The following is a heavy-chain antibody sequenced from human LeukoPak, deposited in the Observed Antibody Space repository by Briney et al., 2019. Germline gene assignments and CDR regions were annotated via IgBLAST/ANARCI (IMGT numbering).Heavy chain of an antibody. V-gene: IGHV3-43*01. CDR2: ISWDGTT. J-gene: IGHJ4*02. Sequence: PGGSLRLSCAASGFTFEDYTMHWVRQAPGKTLEWVSLISWDGTTYYRDSVKGRFTISRDNSKNSLYLQMDTLTSEDTAFYYFVKDLIYESSGYVFDYWGQGTLVTVSS. CDR1: GFTFEDYT. D-gene: IGHD3-22*01. CDR3: VKDLIYESSGYVFDY.